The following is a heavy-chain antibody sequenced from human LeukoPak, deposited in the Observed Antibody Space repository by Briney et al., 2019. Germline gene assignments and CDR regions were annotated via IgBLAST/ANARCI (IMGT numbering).Heavy chain of an antibody. V-gene: IGHV1-18*01. CDR2: ISAYNGNT. J-gene: IGHJ4*02. CDR1: GYTFTSYG. D-gene: IGHD3-3*01. CDR3: ARVGGSWYFWRYYFDY. Sequence: ASVKVSCKASGYTFTSYGISWVRQSPGQGLEWMGLISAYNGNTNYAQKLQGRVTMTTDTSTSPAYMELRSLRSDDTAVYYCARVGGSWYFWRYYFDYWGQGTLVTVSS.